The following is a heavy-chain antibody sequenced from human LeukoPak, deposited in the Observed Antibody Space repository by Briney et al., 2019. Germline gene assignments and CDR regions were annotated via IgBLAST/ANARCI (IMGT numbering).Heavy chain of an antibody. J-gene: IGHJ4*02. Sequence: SGGSLRLSCAASGFTFSNYAMSWVRQAPGKGLEWVSTLSGTGGSTYYADSVKGRFTISRDNSKNTLYLQMNSLRAEDTAVYYCAKDTFLDFWGQGTLVTVSS. D-gene: IGHD3-16*01. V-gene: IGHV3-23*01. CDR1: GFTFSNYA. CDR2: LSGTGGST. CDR3: AKDTFLDF.